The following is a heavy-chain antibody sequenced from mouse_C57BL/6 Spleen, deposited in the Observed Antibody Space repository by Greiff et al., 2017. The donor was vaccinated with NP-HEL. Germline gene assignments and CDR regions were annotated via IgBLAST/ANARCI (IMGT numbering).Heavy chain of an antibody. CDR3: ARVPHYYGSSYYAMDY. Sequence: QVQLQQSGAELMKPGASVKLSCKATGYTFTGYWIEWVKQRPGHGLEWIGEILPGSGSTNYNEKFKGKATFTADTSSNTAYMQLSSLTTEDSAIYYCARVPHYYGSSYYAMDYWGQGTSVTVSS. V-gene: IGHV1-9*01. CDR1: GYTFTGYW. CDR2: ILPGSGST. D-gene: IGHD1-1*01. J-gene: IGHJ4*01.